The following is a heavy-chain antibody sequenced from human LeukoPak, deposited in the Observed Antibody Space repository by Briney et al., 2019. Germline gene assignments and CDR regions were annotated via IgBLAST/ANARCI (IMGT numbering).Heavy chain of an antibody. CDR2: INPNSGGT. J-gene: IGHJ6*03. CDR1: GYTFTGYY. CDR3: ARDTDLAAAGTRYYYYYMDV. Sequence: ASVKVSCKASGYTFTGYYMHWVRQAPGQGLEWMGWINPNSGGTNYAQKFQGRVTMTRDTSISTAYMELSRLRSDDTAVYYCARDTDLAAAGTRYYYYYMDVWGKGTTVTVSS. V-gene: IGHV1-2*02. D-gene: IGHD6-13*01.